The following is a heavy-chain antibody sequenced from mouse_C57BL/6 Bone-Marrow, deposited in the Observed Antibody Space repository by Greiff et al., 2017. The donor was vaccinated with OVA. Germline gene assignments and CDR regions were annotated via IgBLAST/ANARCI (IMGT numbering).Heavy chain of an antibody. CDR3: ARSNYYGSRYYFDY. CDR2: IYPGSGST. Sequence: QVQLQQPGAELVKPGASVKMSCKASGYTFTSYWITWVKQRPGQGLEWIGDIYPGSGSTNYNEKFKSKATLTVDTSSSTAYMQLSSLTSEDAAVYYCARSNYYGSRYYFDYWGQGTTLTVSS. D-gene: IGHD1-1*01. J-gene: IGHJ2*01. V-gene: IGHV1-55*01. CDR1: GYTFTSYW.